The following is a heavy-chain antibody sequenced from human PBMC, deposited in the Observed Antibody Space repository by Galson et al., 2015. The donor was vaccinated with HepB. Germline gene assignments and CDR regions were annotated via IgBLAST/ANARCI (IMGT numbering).Heavy chain of an antibody. D-gene: IGHD3-16*01. J-gene: IGHJ4*02. CDR3: ARAGDGHNLKYFDS. V-gene: IGHV7-4-1*02. CDR1: GYTFTTYA. Sequence: SVKVSCKDSGYTFTTYAMNWVRQAPGQGLEWMGWINTNTGNPTYAQGFTGRFVFSLDTSVSTAYPQISSLKAEDTAVYYCARAGDGHNLKYFDSWGPGTLVTVSS. CDR2: INTNTGNP.